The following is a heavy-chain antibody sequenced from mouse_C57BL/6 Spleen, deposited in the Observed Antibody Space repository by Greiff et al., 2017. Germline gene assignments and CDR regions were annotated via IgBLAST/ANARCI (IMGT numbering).Heavy chain of an antibody. CDR1: GYAFSSSW. V-gene: IGHV1-82*01. CDR2: IYPGDGDT. D-gene: IGHD1-1*01. CDR3: ASKDITTDFYWYFDV. Sequence: VQLQQSGPELVKPGASVKISCKASGYAFSSSWMNWVKQRPGKGLEWIGRIYPGDGDTNYNGKFKGKATLTADKSSSTAYMQLSSLTSEDSAVYFCASKDITTDFYWYFDVWGTGTTVTVSS. J-gene: IGHJ1*03.